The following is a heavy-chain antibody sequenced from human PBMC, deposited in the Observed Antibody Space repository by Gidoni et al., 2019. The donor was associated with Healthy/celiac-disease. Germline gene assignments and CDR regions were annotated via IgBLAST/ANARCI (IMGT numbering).Heavy chain of an antibody. Sequence: QVQLVQSGAEVKKPGASVKVSCKASGYTFTSYDINWVRQATGQGLEWMGWMNPNSGNTGYAQKFQGRVTMTRNTSISTAYMELSSLRSEDTAVYYCARGLRSKGHQPGHPYYYGMDVWGQGTTVTVSS. CDR2: MNPNSGNT. CDR1: GYTFTSYD. J-gene: IGHJ6*02. CDR3: ARGLRSKGHQPGHPYYYGMDV. V-gene: IGHV1-8*01.